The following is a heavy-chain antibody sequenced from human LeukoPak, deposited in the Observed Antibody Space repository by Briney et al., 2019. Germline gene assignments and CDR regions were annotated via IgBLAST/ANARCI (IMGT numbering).Heavy chain of an antibody. CDR1: GGSVSDYY. D-gene: IGHD6-13*01. CDR2: IYHTGST. CDR3: ARLAYSAAGTFGNWFDP. Sequence: PSETLSLTCTISGGSVSDYYWSWIRQSPGKGLEWIGYIYHTGSTSYSPSLKSRVTISADTSKNQFSLKLSSVTAADTAVYYCARLAYSAAGTFGNWFDPWGQGTLVTVSS. J-gene: IGHJ5*02. V-gene: IGHV4-59*02.